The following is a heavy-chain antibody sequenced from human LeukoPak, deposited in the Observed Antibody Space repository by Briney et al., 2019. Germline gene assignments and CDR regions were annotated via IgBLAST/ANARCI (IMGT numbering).Heavy chain of an antibody. CDR3: ARERVPAASFHYYYGMDV. J-gene: IGHJ6*02. CDR1: GFTFSSYA. Sequence: GSLRLSCAASGFTFSSYAMHWVRQAPGKGLEWVAVISYDGSNKYYADSVKGRFTISRDNSKNTLYLQMNSLRAEDTAVYYCARERVPAASFHYYYGMDVWGQGTTVTVSS. D-gene: IGHD2-2*01. CDR2: ISYDGSNK. V-gene: IGHV3-30*04.